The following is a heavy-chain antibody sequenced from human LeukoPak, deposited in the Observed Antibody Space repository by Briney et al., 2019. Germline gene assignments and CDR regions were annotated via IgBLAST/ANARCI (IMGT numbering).Heavy chain of an antibody. V-gene: IGHV4-34*01. D-gene: IGHD1-26*01. CDR3: ARELGAGVDI. CDR1: GGSFSGYY. J-gene: IGHJ3*02. CDR2: INHSGST. Sequence: PSETLSLTCAVYGGSFSGYYWSWIRQPPGKGLEWIGEINHSGSTNYNPSLKSRVTISVDTSKNQFSLKLSSVTAADTAVYYCARELGAGVDIWGQGTMVTVSS.